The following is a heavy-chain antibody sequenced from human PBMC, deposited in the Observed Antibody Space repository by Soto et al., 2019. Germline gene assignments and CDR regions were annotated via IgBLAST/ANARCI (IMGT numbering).Heavy chain of an antibody. CDR1: GFTFSGYG. CDR3: ARDQAAGRTFDY. D-gene: IGHD6-13*01. Sequence: PGGSLRLSCAASGFTFSGYGMHWVRQAPGKGLEWVAVIWYDGSNKYYADSVKGRFTISRDNSKNTLYLQMNSLRAEDTAVYYCARDQAAGRTFDYWGQGTLVTVSS. J-gene: IGHJ4*02. CDR2: IWYDGSNK. V-gene: IGHV3-33*01.